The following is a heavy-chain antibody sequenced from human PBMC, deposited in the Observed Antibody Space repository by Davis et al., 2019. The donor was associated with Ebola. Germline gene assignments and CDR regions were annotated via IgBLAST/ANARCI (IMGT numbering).Heavy chain of an antibody. CDR2: ISAYNGNT. CDR3: ARVGVIAARPAYYYYYGMDV. V-gene: IGHV1-18*01. J-gene: IGHJ6*02. D-gene: IGHD6-6*01. CDR1: GYTFTSYG. Sequence: ASVKVSCKASGYTFTSYGISWVRQAPGQGLEWMGWISAYNGNTNYAQKLQGRVTMTTDTSTSTAYMELRSLRSDDTAVYYCARVGVIAARPAYYYYYGMDVWGQGTTVTVSS.